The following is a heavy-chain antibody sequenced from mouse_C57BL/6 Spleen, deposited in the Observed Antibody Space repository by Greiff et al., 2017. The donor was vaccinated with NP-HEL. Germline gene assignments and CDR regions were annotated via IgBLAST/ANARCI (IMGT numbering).Heavy chain of an antibody. CDR2: IDPEDGDT. V-gene: IGHV14-1*01. CDR1: GFNIKDYY. Sequence: EVQLQQSGAELVRPGASVKLSCTASGFNIKDYYMHWVKQRPEQGLEWIGRIDPEDGDTEYAPKFQGKATMTADTSSNTAYLQLSSLTSEDTAVYYCTTGHTQLRLHYFDYWGQGTTLTVSS. J-gene: IGHJ2*01. D-gene: IGHD3-2*02. CDR3: TTGHTQLRLHYFDY.